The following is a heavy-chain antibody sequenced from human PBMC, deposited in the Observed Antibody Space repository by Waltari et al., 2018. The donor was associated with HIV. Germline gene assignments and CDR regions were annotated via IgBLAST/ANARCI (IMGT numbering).Heavy chain of an antibody. D-gene: IGHD2-15*01. V-gene: IGHV3-30*15. CDR2: ISNDGNDK. CDR3: VRETSGRNAFDI. J-gene: IGHJ3*02. CDR1: RFSFSDYD. Sequence: LVESGGDLVQSGTSLRLSCEASRFSFSDYDMFWVRQAPGKWLEWVGIISNDGNDKKYVDSVNGRFNVSRDNVKNTLYLYMSRLRPEDTAVYYCVRETSGRNAFDIWGLGTQVIVSS.